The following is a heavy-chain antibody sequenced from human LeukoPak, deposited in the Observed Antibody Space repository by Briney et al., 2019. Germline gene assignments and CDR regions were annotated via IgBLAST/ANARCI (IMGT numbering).Heavy chain of an antibody. J-gene: IGHJ4*02. D-gene: IGHD4/OR15-4a*01. CDR1: GVPFNICA. Sequence: PGGSLRLSCAASGVPFNICAMNCVREAPGKGREGGSVIYSGGATYYTDSVTGRDTISRDNSNNIVFLQMNDLRTEDTAFYYCTRDSANYHFAYWGQGALVTVSS. CDR3: TRDSANYHFAY. CDR2: IYSGGAT. V-gene: IGHV3-66*01.